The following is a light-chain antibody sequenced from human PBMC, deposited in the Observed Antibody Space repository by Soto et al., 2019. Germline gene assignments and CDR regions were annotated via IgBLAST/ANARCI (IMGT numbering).Light chain of an antibody. CDR2: DAA. CDR3: QQRSKWLT. J-gene: IGKJ4*01. V-gene: IGKV3-11*01. Sequence: EIVLTQSPATLSLSPGERATLSCRASQRVSKYLAWYQQKPGQAPRLLIYDAAVRATGIPARFSGSGSGTDFTLTISSLEPEDFAIYYCQQRSKWLTFVAGTKVEMK. CDR1: QRVSKY.